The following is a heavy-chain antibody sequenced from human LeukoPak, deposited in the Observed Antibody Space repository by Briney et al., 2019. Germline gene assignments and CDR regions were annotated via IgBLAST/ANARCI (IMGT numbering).Heavy chain of an antibody. V-gene: IGHV1-69*04. CDR3: ATRLTAVDAFDI. CDR1: GGTFSSYA. CDR2: IIPILGIA. J-gene: IGHJ3*02. D-gene: IGHD2-2*01. Sequence: SVKVSCKASGGTFSSYAISWVRQAPGQGLEWMGRIIPILGIANYAQKFQGRVTMTRNTSISTAYMELSSLRSEDTAVYYCATRLTAVDAFDIWGQGTMVTVSS.